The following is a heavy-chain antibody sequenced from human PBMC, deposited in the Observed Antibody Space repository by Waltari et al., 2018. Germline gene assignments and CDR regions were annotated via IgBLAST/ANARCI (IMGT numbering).Heavy chain of an antibody. D-gene: IGHD4-17*01. V-gene: IGHV4-34*01. CDR2: INPSGVN. J-gene: IGHJ6*02. Sequence: QVQLQQWGAGLLKPPETLSLTCAVYGGSFRDSSWSWVRQPPGKGLEWIGEINPSGVNNYNPSLNSRGTISVDTSKNQFSLRLSSVTAADTAVYYCVRAFMVTTFSALRYHDYYGMDVWGQGTAVTVSS. CDR3: VRAFMVTTFSALRYHDYYGMDV. CDR1: GGSFRDSS.